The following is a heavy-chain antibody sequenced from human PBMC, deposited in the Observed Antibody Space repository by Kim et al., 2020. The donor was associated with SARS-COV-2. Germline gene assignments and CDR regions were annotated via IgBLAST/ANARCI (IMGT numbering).Heavy chain of an antibody. D-gene: IGHD3-10*01. Sequence: ADCVKARCTISRDTSKNTLYMQRDGQRAEDTAVYYCAKDLWFGELFHIDYWGQGTLVTVSS. CDR3: AKDLWFGELFHIDY. J-gene: IGHJ4*02. V-gene: IGHV3-23*01.